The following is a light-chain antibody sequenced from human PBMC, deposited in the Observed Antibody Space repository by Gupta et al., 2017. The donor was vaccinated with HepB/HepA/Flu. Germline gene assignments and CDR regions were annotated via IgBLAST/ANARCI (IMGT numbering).Light chain of an antibody. V-gene: IGLV3-9*01. Sequence: SYELTQPVSVSMAPGQTASITCGAKDIESKNVHWYQQKPGQAPVLVIYRDTNRPSGIPERFSGSNSGNTATLTISRAQAGDEADYYCQVWDSSAGVVFGGGTKLTVL. J-gene: IGLJ2*01. CDR3: QVWDSSAGVV. CDR1: DIESKN. CDR2: RDT.